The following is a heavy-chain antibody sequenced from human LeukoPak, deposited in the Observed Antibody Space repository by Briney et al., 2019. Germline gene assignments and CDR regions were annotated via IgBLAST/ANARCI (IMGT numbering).Heavy chain of an antibody. CDR1: GGSVSSTTYH. D-gene: IGHD1-26*01. J-gene: IGHJ4*02. CDR3: ARTTTVGANPRPGGLDY. Sequence: NPSETLSLTCTVSGGSVSSTTYHWGWIRQPPGKGLEWIGSIYYTGSTYYHPSLKSRVTISVDTSKNQFSLNLGSVTAADTAVYYCARTTTVGANPRPGGLDYWGQGTLVTASS. V-gene: IGHV4-39*01. CDR2: IYYTGST.